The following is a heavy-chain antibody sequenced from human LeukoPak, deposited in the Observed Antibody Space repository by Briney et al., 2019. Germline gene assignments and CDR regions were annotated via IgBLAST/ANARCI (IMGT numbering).Heavy chain of an antibody. J-gene: IGHJ4*02. CDR3: AREGSGYYYPLDY. CDR1: GYTFTGYY. Sequence: ASVKVSCKASGYTFTGYYTHWVRQAPGEGLEWMGWINPNSGGTNYAQKFQGRVTMTRDTSISTAYMELSRLRSDDTAVYYCAREGSGYYYPLDYWGQGALVTVSS. CDR2: INPNSGGT. V-gene: IGHV1-2*02. D-gene: IGHD3-22*01.